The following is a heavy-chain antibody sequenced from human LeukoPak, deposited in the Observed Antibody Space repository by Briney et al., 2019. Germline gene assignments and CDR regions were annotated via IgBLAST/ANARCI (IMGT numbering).Heavy chain of an antibody. J-gene: IGHJ6*02. Sequence: GGSLRLSCAASGFTFSSYGMHWVRQAPGKGLEWVAVIWYDGSNKYYADSVKGRFTISRDNSRNTLYLQMNSLRAEDTAVYYCARGYGDKASNLYYYYGMDVWGQGTTVTVSS. CDR3: ARGYGDKASNLYYYYGMDV. CDR1: GFTFSSYG. D-gene: IGHD4-17*01. V-gene: IGHV3-33*01. CDR2: IWYDGSNK.